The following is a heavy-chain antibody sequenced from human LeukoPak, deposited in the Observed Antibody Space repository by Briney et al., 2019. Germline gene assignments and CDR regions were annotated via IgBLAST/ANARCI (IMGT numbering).Heavy chain of an antibody. J-gene: IGHJ6*02. D-gene: IGHD3-3*01. CDR1: GFTFSSYA. CDR2: ISGSGGST. Sequence: PGGSLRLSCAASGFTFSSYAMSWVRQAPGKGLEWVSAISGSGGSTYYADSVKGRFTISRDNSKNTLYLQMNSLRAEDTAVYYCAKGPIFGVVPLMDVWGQGTTVTVSS. V-gene: IGHV3-23*01. CDR3: AKGPIFGVVPLMDV.